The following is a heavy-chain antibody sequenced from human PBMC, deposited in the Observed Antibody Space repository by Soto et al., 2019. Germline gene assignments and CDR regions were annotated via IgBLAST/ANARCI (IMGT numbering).Heavy chain of an antibody. CDR1: GDSISSHY. D-gene: IGHD6-13*01. Sequence: SETLSLTCTVSGDSISSHYWGWIRQPPGKGLEWIGYFSYSGSTNYNPSLKSRVTISGDTSKNLFSLKLNSVTAADTAVYYCARRYSSSFDYWGQGTLVTVSS. CDR3: ARRYSSSFDY. J-gene: IGHJ4*02. V-gene: IGHV4-59*11. CDR2: FSYSGST.